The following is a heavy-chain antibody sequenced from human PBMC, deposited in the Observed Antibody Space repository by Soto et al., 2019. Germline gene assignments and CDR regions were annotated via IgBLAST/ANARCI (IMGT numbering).Heavy chain of an antibody. CDR3: ARGGPSYGSGSYYNTPHYYYYYYMDV. Sequence: SQTLSLTCAISGDSVSSNSAAWNWIRQSPSRGLEWLGRTYYRSKWYNDYAVSVKSRITINPDTSKNQFSLQLNSVTPEDTAVYYCARGGPSYGSGSYYNTPHYYYYYYMDVWGKGTTVTVSS. CDR1: GDSVSSNSAA. CDR2: TYYRSKWYN. J-gene: IGHJ6*03. D-gene: IGHD3-10*01. V-gene: IGHV6-1*01.